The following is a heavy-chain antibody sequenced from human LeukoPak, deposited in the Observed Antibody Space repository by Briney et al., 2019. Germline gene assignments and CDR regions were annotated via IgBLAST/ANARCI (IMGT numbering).Heavy chain of an antibody. CDR2: VNRDGAST. Sequence: PGGSLRLSCAASGFTFSRYWMHWVRQTPGKGLVWVSRVNRDGASTTYADSVKGRFTISRDNAKNTVYLQMNSLRAEDTAVYYCARDRQYYDSTNAFDIWGQGTMVTVSS. V-gene: IGHV3-74*01. D-gene: IGHD3-22*01. CDR3: ARDRQYYDSTNAFDI. CDR1: GFTFSRYW. J-gene: IGHJ3*02.